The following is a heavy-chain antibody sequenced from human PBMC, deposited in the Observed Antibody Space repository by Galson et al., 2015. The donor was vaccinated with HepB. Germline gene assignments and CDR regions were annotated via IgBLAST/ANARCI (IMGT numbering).Heavy chain of an antibody. Sequence: SVKVSCKASGGTFSSYAISWVRQARGQRLEWIGWIVVGSGNTNYAQKFQERVTITRDMSTSTAYMELSSLRSEDTAVYYCAADLSGSGSYYNGDWGQGTLITVSS. CDR3: AADLSGSGSYYNGD. CDR1: GGTFSSYA. CDR2: IVVGSGNT. V-gene: IGHV1-58*02. D-gene: IGHD3-10*01. J-gene: IGHJ4*02.